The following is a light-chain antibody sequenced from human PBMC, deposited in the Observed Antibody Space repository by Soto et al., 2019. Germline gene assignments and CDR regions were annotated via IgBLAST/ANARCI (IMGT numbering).Light chain of an antibody. Sequence: QTVVTQEPSFSVSPGGTVTLTCGLSSDSVSTSYYPSWYQQTPGQAPRTLIYNTNTRSSGVPDRFSGSILGNKAALTITGAQADDESDYYCVLYMGSGTWVFGGGTKLTVL. J-gene: IGLJ3*02. CDR3: VLYMGSGTWV. CDR1: SDSVSTSYY. CDR2: NTN. V-gene: IGLV8-61*01.